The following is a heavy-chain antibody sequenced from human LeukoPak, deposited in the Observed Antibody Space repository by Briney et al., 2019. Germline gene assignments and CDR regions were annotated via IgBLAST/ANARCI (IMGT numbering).Heavy chain of an antibody. V-gene: IGHV4-59*11. CDR2: ISYIGST. CDR1: DDSFSSHY. Sequence: SETLSLPCAVSDDSFSSHYWTWIRQPPGKGLEWIGYISYIGSTNYNPSLKSRVTISIDTSKNQFSLKLGSVTAADTAVYYCARDLVTVTKGFDIWGQGTMVSVSS. J-gene: IGHJ3*02. CDR3: ARDLVTVTKGFDI. D-gene: IGHD4-17*01.